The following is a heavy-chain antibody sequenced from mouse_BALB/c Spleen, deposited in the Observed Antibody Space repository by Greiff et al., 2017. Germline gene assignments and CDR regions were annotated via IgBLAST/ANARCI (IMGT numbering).Heavy chain of an antibody. CDR1: GFNIKDYY. CDR2: IDPENGDT. V-gene: IGHV14-4*02. Sequence: EVKLMESGAELVRSGASVKLSCTASGFNIKDYYMHWVKQRPEQGLEWIGWIDPENGDTEYAPKFQGKATMTADTSSNTAYLQLSSLTSEDTAVYYCNEGRITTARESFYYAMDYWGQGTSVTVSS. CDR3: NEGRITTARESFYYAMDY. D-gene: IGHD1-2*01. J-gene: IGHJ4*01.